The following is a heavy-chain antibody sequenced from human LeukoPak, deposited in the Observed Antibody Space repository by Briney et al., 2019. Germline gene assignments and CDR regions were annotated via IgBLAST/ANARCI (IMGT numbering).Heavy chain of an antibody. CDR3: ARGLILEWLLWGGYFDY. CDR2: IRYDGSNK. CDR1: GFTFSTYG. J-gene: IGHJ4*02. D-gene: IGHD3-3*01. Sequence: PGGSLRLSCAASGFTFSTYGMHWVRQAPGKGLEWVAFIRYDGSNKYYVDSVKGRFTISRDNSKNTLYLQMNSLRAEDTAVYYCARGLILEWLLWGGYFDYWGQGTLVTVSS. V-gene: IGHV3-30*02.